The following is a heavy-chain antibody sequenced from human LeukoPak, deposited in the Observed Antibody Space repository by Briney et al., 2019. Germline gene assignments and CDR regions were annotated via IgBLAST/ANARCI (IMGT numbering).Heavy chain of an antibody. CDR3: AKERLGTFGALGY. J-gene: IGHJ4*02. D-gene: IGHD3-3*01. CDR1: GFTFSYSG. Sequence: AGSLCLSCAASGFTFSYSGMQWVRQAQGEGREWVVFISYDGSNNYYADSVKGRFTTSRDNSKITLYLQMNSQRAEDTGVYYCAKERLGTFGALGYWGQGTLVTVSS. V-gene: IGHV3-30*18. CDR2: ISYDGSNN.